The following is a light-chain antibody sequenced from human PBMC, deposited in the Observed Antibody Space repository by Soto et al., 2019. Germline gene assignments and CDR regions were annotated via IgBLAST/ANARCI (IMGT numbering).Light chain of an antibody. J-gene: IGKJ2*01. V-gene: IGKV1-39*01. Sequence: DIQMTQSPSSLSASVGDRVTITCRASQTISSSLNWYQQKPGKAPDLLIYAASNLQSGVPSRFSGSGSGSDFTRTISSLQHEDFATYYCQHRYSSPQMYTFCHGNRLAIK. CDR3: QHRYSSPQMYT. CDR1: QTISSS. CDR2: AAS.